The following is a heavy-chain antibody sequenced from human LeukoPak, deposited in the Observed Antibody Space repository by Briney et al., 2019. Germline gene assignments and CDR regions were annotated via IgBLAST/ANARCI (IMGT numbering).Heavy chain of an antibody. Sequence: GGSLRLSCAASGFTFSSYAMSWVRQAPGKGLEWVSAISGSGGSTYYADSVKGRFTISRDNSKNTLYLQMNSLRAEDTAVYYCARADGDYNPYGMDVWGQGTTVTVSS. CDR1: GFTFSSYA. CDR3: ARADGDYNPYGMDV. D-gene: IGHD4-17*01. J-gene: IGHJ6*02. CDR2: ISGSGGST. V-gene: IGHV3-23*01.